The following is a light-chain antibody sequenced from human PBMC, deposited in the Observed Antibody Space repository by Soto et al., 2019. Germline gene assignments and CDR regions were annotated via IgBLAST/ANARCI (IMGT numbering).Light chain of an antibody. CDR1: QSVSSSY. V-gene: IGKV3-20*01. CDR3: QQYGSSPWT. CDR2: GAS. J-gene: IGKJ1*01. Sequence: EIVLTQSPGTLSLSPGERATLSCRASQSVSSSYLAWYQQKPGQAPRLLIYGASSRATGIPDRFSGSGSGTDFTLTISRLEREDFALYYCQQYGSSPWTFGQGTKVEI.